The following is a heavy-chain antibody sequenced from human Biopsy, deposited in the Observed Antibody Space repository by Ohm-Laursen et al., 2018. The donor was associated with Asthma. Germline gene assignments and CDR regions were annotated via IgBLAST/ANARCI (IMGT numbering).Heavy chain of an antibody. CDR2: INPNGGAT. D-gene: IGHD7-27*01. CDR3: ARVQKSPGDRWFDP. J-gene: IGHJ5*02. V-gene: IGHV1-2*06. CDR1: AYTFIGYH. Sequence: ASVKVSCRASAYTFIGYHLHWVRQAPGEGLEWMGRINPNGGATVYAQKFQGRVTMTRDTSISTAYMELSRLTSDDTAVYYCARVQKSPGDRWFDPWGQGTLVTVSS.